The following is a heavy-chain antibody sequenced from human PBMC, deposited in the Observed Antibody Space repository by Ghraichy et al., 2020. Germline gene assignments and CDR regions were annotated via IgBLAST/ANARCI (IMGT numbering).Heavy chain of an antibody. CDR2: VYPTEST. CDR3: VTYPSDSTAYRFDY. Sequence: SETLSLTCAVSGGSITSRSRRSWFRQPPGKGLEWIGEVYPTESTHYNPSLRSRVTISIDMSRDQFSLEPNSVTAADTAIYYCVTYPSDSTAYRFDYWGQGALVTVSS. V-gene: IGHV4-4*02. D-gene: IGHD3-22*01. CDR1: GGSITSRSR. J-gene: IGHJ4*02.